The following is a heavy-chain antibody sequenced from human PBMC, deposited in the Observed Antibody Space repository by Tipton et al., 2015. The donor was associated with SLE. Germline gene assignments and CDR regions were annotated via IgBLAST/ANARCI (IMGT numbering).Heavy chain of an antibody. J-gene: IGHJ3*02. V-gene: IGHV4-59*08. CDR3: ARQRDLDAFDI. CDR2: LSDIGRT. CDR1: GASFSGYY. Sequence: LRLSCTVSGASFSGYYWSWIRQPPGKGLEWIGYLSDIGRTNYKSSLRSRVTISVDTSRTLLSLKVTSVTAADTAVYYCARQRDLDAFDIWGQGTMVIVSS.